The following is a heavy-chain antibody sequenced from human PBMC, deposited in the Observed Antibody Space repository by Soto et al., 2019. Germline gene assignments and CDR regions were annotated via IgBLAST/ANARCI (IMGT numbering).Heavy chain of an antibody. J-gene: IGHJ6*02. D-gene: IGHD3-22*01. Sequence: PXGTLTVNCTVSGGSVSSGSYYWSWIRQPPGKGLEWIGYIYYSGSTNYNPSLKSRVTISVDTSKNQFSLKLSSVTAADTAVYYCARGYYDSSGYYRYYYGMDVWGQGTTVTVSS. V-gene: IGHV4-61*01. CDR2: IYYSGST. CDR1: GGSVSSGSYY. CDR3: ARGYYDSSGYYRYYYGMDV.